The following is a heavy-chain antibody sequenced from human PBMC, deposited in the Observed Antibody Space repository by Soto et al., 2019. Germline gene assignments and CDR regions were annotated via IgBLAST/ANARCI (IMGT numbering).Heavy chain of an antibody. CDR2: ISAYNGNT. V-gene: IGHV1-18*01. J-gene: IGHJ6*02. CDR1: GYTFTSYG. CDR3: ARDEGIAVAGTRDHGMDV. Sequence: ASVKVSCKASGYTFTSYGISWVRQAPGQGLEWMGWISAYNGNTNYAQKLQGRVTMTTDASTSTAYMELRSLRSDDTAVYYCARDEGIAVAGTRDHGMDVWGQGTTVTVSS. D-gene: IGHD6-19*01.